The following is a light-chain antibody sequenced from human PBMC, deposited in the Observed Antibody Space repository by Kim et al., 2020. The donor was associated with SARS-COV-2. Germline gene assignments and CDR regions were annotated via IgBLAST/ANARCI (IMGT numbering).Light chain of an antibody. Sequence: SYELTQPPSVSVSPGQTASITCSGDKLGDKYASXYQQKPGQSPVLVIYQDTKRPSGIPERFSGSNSGNTATLTISGTQAMDEADYYCQAWDSSSSVFGTG. CDR1: KLGDKY. V-gene: IGLV3-1*01. J-gene: IGLJ1*01. CDR3: QAWDSSSSV. CDR2: QDT.